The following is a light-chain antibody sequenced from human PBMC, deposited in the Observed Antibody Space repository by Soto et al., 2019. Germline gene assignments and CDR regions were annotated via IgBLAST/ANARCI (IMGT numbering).Light chain of an antibody. CDR1: QGISNY. V-gene: IGKV1-27*01. CDR2: AAS. Sequence: DIQMTQSPSSLSASVGDRVTITCRASQGISNYLAWYQQIPGKVPKLLISAASTLQSGVPYRFSGSGSGTEFTLTISSLQPEDVATYFCQKYTNVPAFGGGTKVEIK. CDR3: QKYTNVPA. J-gene: IGKJ4*01.